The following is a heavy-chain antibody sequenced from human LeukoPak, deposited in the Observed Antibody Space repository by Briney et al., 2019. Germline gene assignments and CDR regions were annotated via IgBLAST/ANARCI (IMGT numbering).Heavy chain of an antibody. V-gene: IGHV3-48*03. CDR3: AREVRDGDSLLNYYYYYYMDV. CDR2: ISSSGSTI. CDR1: GFTFGSYE. D-gene: IGHD5-24*01. J-gene: IGHJ6*03. Sequence: GGSLRLSCAASGFTFGSYEMNWVRQAPGKGLEWVSYISSSGSTIYYADSVKGRFTISRDNAKNSLYLQMNSLRAEDTAVYYCAREVRDGDSLLNYYYYYYMDVWGKGTTVTVSS.